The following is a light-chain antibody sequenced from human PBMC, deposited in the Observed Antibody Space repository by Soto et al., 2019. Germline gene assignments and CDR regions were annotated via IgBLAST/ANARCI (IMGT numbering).Light chain of an antibody. CDR2: KAS. J-gene: IGKJ4*01. CDR1: QSVGSW. CDR3: QQYDTFPLT. V-gene: IGKV1-5*03. Sequence: DIQMTQSPSTLSASVGDRVTITCRASQSVGSWLAWYQQKPGKAPTLLIYKASNLESGVPSRFSGSGSGTEFTLTISSLQPDDFATFYCQQYDTFPLTFGGGTKVDI.